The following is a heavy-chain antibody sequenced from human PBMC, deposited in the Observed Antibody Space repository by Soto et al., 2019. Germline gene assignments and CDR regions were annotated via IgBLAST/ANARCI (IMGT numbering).Heavy chain of an antibody. V-gene: IGHV5-51*01. D-gene: IGHD6-6*01. Sequence: GESLKISCTGSGYSFTEYWIGWVRQMPGKGLEWMGIIYPGDSETTYSPSFQGQVTISADESISTAYLQWSSLKASDTAMYYCARRIGATPRFDDWGQGTLVTVSS. J-gene: IGHJ4*02. CDR2: IYPGDSET. CDR3: ARRIGATPRFDD. CDR1: GYSFTEYW.